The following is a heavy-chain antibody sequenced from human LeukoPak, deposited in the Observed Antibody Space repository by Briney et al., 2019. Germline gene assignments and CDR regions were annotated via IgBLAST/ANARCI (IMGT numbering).Heavy chain of an antibody. J-gene: IGHJ3*02. D-gene: IGHD6-19*01. CDR2: ITTSSGTI. CDR1: GFTFSSSA. V-gene: IGHV3-48*04. Sequence: GGSLRLSCAASGFTFSSSAMNWVRQAPGKGLEWVSYITTSSGTIYYADSVKGRFTVSRDNAKNSLYLQMNSLRAEDTAVYYCATTSSWYAFDIWGQGTMVTVSS. CDR3: ATTSSWYAFDI.